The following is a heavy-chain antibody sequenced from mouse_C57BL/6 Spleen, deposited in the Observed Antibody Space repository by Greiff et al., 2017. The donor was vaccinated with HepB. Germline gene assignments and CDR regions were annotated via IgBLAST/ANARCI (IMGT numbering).Heavy chain of an antibody. CDR1: GYTFTSYW. CDR2: IHPSDSDT. J-gene: IGHJ4*01. Sequence: QVQLQQPGAELVKPGASVKVSCKASGYTFTSYWMHWVKQRPGQGLEWIGRIHPSDSDTNYNQKFKGKATLTVDKSSSTAYMQRSSLTSEDSAVYYCAITAMGLREGAMDYWGQGTSVTVSS. CDR3: AITAMGLREGAMDY. D-gene: IGHD2-2*01. V-gene: IGHV1-74*01.